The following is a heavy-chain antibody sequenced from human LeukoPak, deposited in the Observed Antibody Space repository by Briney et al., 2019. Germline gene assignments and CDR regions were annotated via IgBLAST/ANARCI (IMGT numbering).Heavy chain of an antibody. CDR3: ARGARSWEGYFDY. J-gene: IGHJ4*02. CDR2: ISSGGTT. CDR1: GFSVSSNY. V-gene: IGHV3-53*01. D-gene: IGHD6-13*01. Sequence: QAGGSLRLSCAASGFSVSSNYLSWARQAPGEGLEWVSMISSGGTTFYSDSVKGRFTISRDNSKNTLFLQINSLRAEDTAVYYCARGARSWEGYFDYWGQGILVTVSS.